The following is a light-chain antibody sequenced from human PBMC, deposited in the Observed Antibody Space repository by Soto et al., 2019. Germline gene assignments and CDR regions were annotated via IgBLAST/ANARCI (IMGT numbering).Light chain of an antibody. Sequence: QSALTQPASVSGSPGQSITISCTGSSNDIDGYNCVSWYRQHPGKAPKLMIYEVSNRPSGVSNRFSGSKSGNTASLTISGLQAEDEADYYCGTWDSSLSGGVFGGGTKLTVL. J-gene: IGLJ2*01. V-gene: IGLV2-14*01. CDR3: GTWDSSLSGGV. CDR1: SNDIDGYNC. CDR2: EVS.